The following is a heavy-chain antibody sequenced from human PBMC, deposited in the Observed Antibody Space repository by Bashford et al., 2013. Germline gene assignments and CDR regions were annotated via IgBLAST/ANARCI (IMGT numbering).Heavy chain of an antibody. J-gene: IGHJ6*02. CDR2: INQDGSET. Sequence: GGSLRLSCAPSGFTLSSHWLTWVRQAPGKWLEWVAHINQDGSETQYVDSVKGRFTISRDNAKNSLYLQMNSLRGEDTALYYCARGHYDLKVWGQGTTVTVSS. CDR3: ARGHYDLKV. CDR1: GFTLSSHW. V-gene: IGHV3-7*01.